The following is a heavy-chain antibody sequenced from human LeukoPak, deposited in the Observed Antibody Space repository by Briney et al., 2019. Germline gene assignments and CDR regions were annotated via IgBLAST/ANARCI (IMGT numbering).Heavy chain of an antibody. D-gene: IGHD4-17*01. V-gene: IGHV1-18*01. J-gene: IGHJ5*02. CDR1: GYTFTSYG. CDR3: ARDRGYGDASFDP. Sequence: ASVKVSCKTSGYTFTSYGISWVRQAPGQGLEWMGWIGAYNGDTNYAQNFQGRVTMTTDTSTSTAYMELRSLRSDDTAVYYCARDRGYGDASFDPWGQGTLVTVSS. CDR2: IGAYNGDT.